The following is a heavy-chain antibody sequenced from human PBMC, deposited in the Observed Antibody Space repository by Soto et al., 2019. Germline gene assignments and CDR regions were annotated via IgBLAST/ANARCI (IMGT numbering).Heavy chain of an antibody. CDR1: GGTISSYA. D-gene: IGHD3-22*01. V-gene: IGHV1-69*13. J-gene: IGHJ6*02. Sequence: AVTVSCKASGGTISSYAISWVRQAPGQGLEWMGGIIPIFGTANYAQKFQGRVTITADASTSTAYMELSSLRSEDTAVYYCARGDYDSSGYKESTYYYYGMDVWGQGTTVTVSS. CDR3: ARGDYDSSGYKESTYYYYGMDV. CDR2: IIPIFGTA.